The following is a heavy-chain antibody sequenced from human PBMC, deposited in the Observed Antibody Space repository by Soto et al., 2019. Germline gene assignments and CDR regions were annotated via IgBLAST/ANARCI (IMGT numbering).Heavy chain of an antibody. J-gene: IGHJ4*02. Sequence: QVQLVQSGADVKKPGASVKVSCKTSGYTFSGYFMHWLRQAPGQGLEWMGWMNPNSGGTDYAQNFQGRVSMTWDTSISTAYIELSRLRSDDTAIYYCARGYYSSSWRVFDYWGQGTLVNVSS. CDR2: MNPNSGGT. V-gene: IGHV1-2*02. CDR3: ARGYYSSSWRVFDY. D-gene: IGHD6-13*01. CDR1: GYTFSGYF.